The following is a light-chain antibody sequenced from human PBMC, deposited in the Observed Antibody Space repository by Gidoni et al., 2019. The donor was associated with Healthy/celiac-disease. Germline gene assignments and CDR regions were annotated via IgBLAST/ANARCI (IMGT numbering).Light chain of an antibody. CDR3: QQRSNWWT. Sequence: ELVLTQSPATLSLSPGERATLSCRASQSVSSYLAWYQQKPGQAPRLLIYDASNRATGIPARCSGSGSGTDFTLTISSLEPEDFAVYYCQQRSNWWTFGQGTKVEIK. CDR1: QSVSSY. V-gene: IGKV3-11*01. CDR2: DAS. J-gene: IGKJ1*01.